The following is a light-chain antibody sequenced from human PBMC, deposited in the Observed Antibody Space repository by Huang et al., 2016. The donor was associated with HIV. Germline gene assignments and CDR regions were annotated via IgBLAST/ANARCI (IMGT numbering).Light chain of an antibody. CDR2: DAA. Sequence: DIQMTQSPSSLSASIGDRVTITCRASRHIYSYLNWYQHRPGKAPKLLTYDAANLEVGVPSRFSGSGSGRNFTLIISSLQPEDFATYYCQQYDSLPRTFGPGTKV. CDR1: RHIYSY. V-gene: IGKV1-33*01. CDR3: QQYDSLPRT. J-gene: IGKJ3*01.